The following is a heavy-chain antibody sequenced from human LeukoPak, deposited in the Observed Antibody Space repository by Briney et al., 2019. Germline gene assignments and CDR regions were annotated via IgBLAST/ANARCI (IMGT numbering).Heavy chain of an antibody. CDR1: GFTFSSYA. V-gene: IGHV3-23*01. CDR2: ISGSGGNT. CDR3: ARRRYYDILTGYVYGMDV. D-gene: IGHD3-9*01. J-gene: IGHJ6*02. Sequence: GGSLRPSCAASGFTFSSYAMSWVRQAPGKGLEWVSAISGSGGNTYYADSVKGRFTISRDNSQNTLYLQMNSLRAEDTAVYYCARRRYYDILTGYVYGMDVWGQGTTVTVSS.